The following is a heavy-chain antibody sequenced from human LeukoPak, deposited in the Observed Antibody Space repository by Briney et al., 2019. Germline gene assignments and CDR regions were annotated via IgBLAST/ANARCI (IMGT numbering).Heavy chain of an antibody. D-gene: IGHD5-18*01. CDR1: GYSISSGYY. CDR2: IYHSGST. V-gene: IGHV4-38-2*02. J-gene: IGHJ4*02. Sequence: SETLSLTCTVSGYSISSGYYWGWIRQPPGKGLEWIGSIYHSGSTYYNPSLKSRVTISVDTSKNQFSLKLSSVTAADTAVYYCARIGDTAMVISYWGQGTLVTVSS. CDR3: ARIGDTAMVISY.